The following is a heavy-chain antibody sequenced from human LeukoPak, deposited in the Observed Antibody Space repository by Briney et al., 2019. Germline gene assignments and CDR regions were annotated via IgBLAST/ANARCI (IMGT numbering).Heavy chain of an antibody. CDR3: ARGSVTILKYYYYYMDV. J-gene: IGHJ6*03. V-gene: IGHV4-59*12. CDR2: IYSTGST. Sequence: PSETLSLTCTVSGGSISGYYWSWVRQSPEKGLESIGFIYSTGSTSYNPSLKSRVTISIDTSQNQFSLRLTSVTAADTAVYYCARGSVTILKYYYYYMDVWGKGTTVTISS. D-gene: IGHD4-17*01. CDR1: GGSISGYY.